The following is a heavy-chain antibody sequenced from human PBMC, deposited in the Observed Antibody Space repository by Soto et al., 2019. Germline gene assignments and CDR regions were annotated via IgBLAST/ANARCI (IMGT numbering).Heavy chain of an antibody. Sequence: GPTLVNPTQTLTLTCTFSGFSLSTSGVGVGWIRQPPGKTREFLGIIYWNDDKKYSTSLRSRLGITKDTFRNQVVLTMTNVDPLDTATYYCARRRGYNWNNPAFDYWGQGALVTVSS. D-gene: IGHD1-20*01. V-gene: IGHV2-5*01. CDR3: ARRRGYNWNNPAFDY. CDR1: GFSLSTSGVG. CDR2: IYWNDDK. J-gene: IGHJ4*02.